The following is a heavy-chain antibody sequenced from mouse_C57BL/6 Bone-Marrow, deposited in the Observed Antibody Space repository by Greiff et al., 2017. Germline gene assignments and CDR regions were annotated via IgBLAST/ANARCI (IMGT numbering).Heavy chain of an antibody. CDR1: GFNIKDDY. CDR3: TTNWDYGSSSYYFDY. CDR2: IDPENGDT. Sequence: EVQLQQSGAELVWPGASVKLSCTASGFNIKDDYMHWVKQRPEQGLEWIGWIDPENGDTEYASKFQGKATITADTSSNTAYLQLSSLTSEDTAVYYCTTNWDYGSSSYYFDYWGQGTTLTVSS. V-gene: IGHV14-4*01. D-gene: IGHD1-1*01. J-gene: IGHJ2*01.